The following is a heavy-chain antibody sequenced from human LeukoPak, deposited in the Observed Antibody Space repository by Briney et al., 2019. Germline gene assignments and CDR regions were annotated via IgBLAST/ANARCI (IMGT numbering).Heavy chain of an antibody. Sequence: GASVKVSCKASGYTFTSYDINWVRQATGQGLEWMGWMNPSSGNTGYAQKFQGRVTMTRNTSISTAYMELSSLRSEDTAVYYCARIKRGYSYGNFDYWGQGTLVTVSS. CDR1: GYTFTSYD. CDR2: MNPSSGNT. V-gene: IGHV1-8*01. CDR3: ARIKRGYSYGNFDY. J-gene: IGHJ4*02. D-gene: IGHD5-18*01.